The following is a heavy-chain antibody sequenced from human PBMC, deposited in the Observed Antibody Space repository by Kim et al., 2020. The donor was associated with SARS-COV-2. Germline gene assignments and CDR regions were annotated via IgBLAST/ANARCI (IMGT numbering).Heavy chain of an antibody. CDR1: GFTFSSYS. V-gene: IGHV3-48*02. CDR3: ARDQTGYCSGGSCYPPYYFDY. J-gene: IGHJ4*02. CDR2: ISSSSTI. D-gene: IGHD2-15*01. Sequence: GGSLRLSCAASGFTFSSYSMNWVRQAPGKGLEWVSYISSSSTIYYADSATGRLTISRDNAQNSLNMHMNSLRDEDTAVYYCARDQTGYCSGGSCYPPYYFDYWGQATLVTVSS.